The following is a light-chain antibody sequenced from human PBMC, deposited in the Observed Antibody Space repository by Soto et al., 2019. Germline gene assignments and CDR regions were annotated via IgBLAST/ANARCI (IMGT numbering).Light chain of an antibody. Sequence: QSVLTQPASVSGSPGQSITISCTGTSSDVTTYNYVSWYQQHPGKAPKLIIYDVSNRPSGVSNRFSGSKSGNTASLTISGLPADDEADYYCSSYTTSSTVVFGGGTKLTVL. CDR1: SSDVTTYNY. CDR2: DVS. CDR3: SSYTTSSTVV. V-gene: IGLV2-14*01. J-gene: IGLJ2*01.